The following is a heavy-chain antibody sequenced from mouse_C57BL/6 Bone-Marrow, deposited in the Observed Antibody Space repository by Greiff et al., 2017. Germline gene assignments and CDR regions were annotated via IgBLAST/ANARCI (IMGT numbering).Heavy chain of an antibody. D-gene: IGHD2-12*01. CDR1: GYTFTSYW. Sequence: HVQLQQSGAELVKPGASVQLSCKASGYTFTSYWMHWLTLSPGQAIEWIGMIHPNSGSTNYNEKFKSKAPLTVDKSSTTAYMQLSSLTSEDSAVYYCARSLPSYYAMYYWGQGTSATVSS. V-gene: IGHV1-64*01. CDR3: ARSLPSYYAMYY. J-gene: IGHJ4*01. CDR2: IHPNSGST.